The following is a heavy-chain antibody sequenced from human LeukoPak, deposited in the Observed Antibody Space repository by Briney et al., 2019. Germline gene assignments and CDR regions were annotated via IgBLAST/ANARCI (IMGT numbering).Heavy chain of an antibody. V-gene: IGHV4-34*01. J-gene: IGHJ4*02. CDR3: ARGSKDRYFDY. CDR2: INHSGST. CDR1: GGSFSGYY. Sequence: PSETLSLTCAVYGGSFSGYYWSWIRQPPGKGLEWIGEINHSGSTNYNPSLKSRVTISVDTSKNQFSLKLSSVTAADTAVYYCARGSKDRYFDYWGQGTLATVSS.